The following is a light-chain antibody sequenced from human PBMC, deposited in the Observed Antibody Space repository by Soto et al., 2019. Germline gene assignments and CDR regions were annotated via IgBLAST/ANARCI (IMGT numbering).Light chain of an antibody. Sequence: QSVLTQPPSVSAAPGQKVTVSGSGSGSNIETNYVSWYRQLPGTAPQLLIYENTLRPSGIPDRFSGSKSGTSATLGITGLQTGDEADYYCGTWDSSLSAGVFGTGTKLTVL. V-gene: IGLV1-51*02. CDR1: GSNIETNY. CDR3: GTWDSSLSAGV. J-gene: IGLJ1*01. CDR2: ENT.